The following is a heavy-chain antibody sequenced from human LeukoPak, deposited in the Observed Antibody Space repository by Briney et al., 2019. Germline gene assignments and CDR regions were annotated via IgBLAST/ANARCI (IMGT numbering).Heavy chain of an antibody. D-gene: IGHD6-19*01. J-gene: IGHJ4*02. CDR3: ARDLAVAGTVGSGFGY. CDR2: IYHSGST. V-gene: IGHV4-38-2*02. CDR1: GYSISSGYY. Sequence: PSETLSLTCTVSGYSISSGYYWGWIRQPPGKGLEWIGEIYHSGSTNYNPSLKSRVTISVDKSKNQFSLKLSPVTAADTAVYYCARDLAVAGTVGSGFGYWGQGTLVTVSS.